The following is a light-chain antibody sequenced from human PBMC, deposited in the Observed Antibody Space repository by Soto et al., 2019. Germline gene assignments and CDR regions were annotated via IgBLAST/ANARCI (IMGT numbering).Light chain of an antibody. CDR3: HQYNNDPFT. Sequence: DIQMTQSPSSLSASVGDTITITCRASQGIRNSLNWYQLRPGEAPKLLIYDASSLAPGVPSRFSGSGSGTHFTFTVSSLQTEDIATYYCHQYNNDPFTFGPGTKVDLK. V-gene: IGKV1-33*01. CDR1: QGIRNS. CDR2: DAS. J-gene: IGKJ3*01.